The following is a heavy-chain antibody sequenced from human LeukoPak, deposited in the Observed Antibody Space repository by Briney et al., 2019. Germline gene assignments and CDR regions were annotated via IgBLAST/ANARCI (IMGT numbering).Heavy chain of an antibody. CDR3: ARDRIPESITIFGVAIGAFDI. V-gene: IGHV3-7*01. J-gene: IGHJ3*02. D-gene: IGHD3-3*01. CDR2: IKKDGTER. CDR1: GFTFSDYW. Sequence: GGSLRLSCAASGFTFSDYWISWTRQAPGKGLEWVANIKKDGTERNYVDSVKGRFTISRDNARNPLYLQIDSWRAENTAVYYCARDRIPESITIFGVAIGAFDIWGQGTMVTVSS.